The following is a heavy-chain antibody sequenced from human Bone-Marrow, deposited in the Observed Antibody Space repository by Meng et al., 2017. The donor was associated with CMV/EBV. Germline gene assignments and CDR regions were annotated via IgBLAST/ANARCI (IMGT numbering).Heavy chain of an antibody. J-gene: IGHJ4*02. CDR2: VNYNGIT. Sequence: SETLSLTCAVYGGSFSGYYWSWIRQPPGKGLEWIGYVNYNGITNYNPSLKSRVTISVDTSKKQFSLKLTSVTAADTAVYYCARDIVGDLDYGSGNYYFDYWGQGTLVTVSS. D-gene: IGHD3-10*01. V-gene: IGHV4-59*01. CDR3: ARDIVGDLDYGSGNYYFDY. CDR1: GGSFSGYY.